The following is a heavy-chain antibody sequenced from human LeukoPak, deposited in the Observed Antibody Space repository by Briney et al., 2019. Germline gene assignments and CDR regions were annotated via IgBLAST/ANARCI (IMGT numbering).Heavy chain of an antibody. D-gene: IGHD7-27*01. CDR3: ARDMWGTFDY. V-gene: IGHV3-74*01. CDR2: INPDGTST. CDR1: GFTFSDYW. J-gene: IGHJ4*02. Sequence: GGSLRLSCAAPGFTFSDYWMHWVRQAPGKGPAWVSRINPDGTSTSYADSAKGRFTISRDNAKNTLYLQISSVRAEDTAVYYCARDMWGTFDYWGQGTLVTVSS.